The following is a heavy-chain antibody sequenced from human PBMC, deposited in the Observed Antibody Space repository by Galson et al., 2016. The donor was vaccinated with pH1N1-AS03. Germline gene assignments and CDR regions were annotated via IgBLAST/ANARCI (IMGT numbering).Heavy chain of an antibody. CDR2: INPKNGVT. D-gene: IGHD1-26*01. CDR1: GYIFTDFY. V-gene: IGHV1-2*04. J-gene: IGHJ6*02. Sequence: SVKVSCKASGYIFTDFYVHWVRQAPGQGLEWMGWINPKNGVTNYAQKFQAWVTMTGDTSISTAYMELHGLKSGDTAVYYCARDPRGPCSSATCATTYSFGMDVWGQGTTVIVSS. CDR3: ARDPRGPCSSATCATTYSFGMDV.